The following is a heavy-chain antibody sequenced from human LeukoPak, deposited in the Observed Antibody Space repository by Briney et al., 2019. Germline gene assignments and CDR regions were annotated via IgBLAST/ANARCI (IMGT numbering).Heavy chain of an antibody. D-gene: IGHD3-22*01. CDR3: ARANYYDSSGSIANWFDP. V-gene: IGHV4-59*08. CDR2: IYYSGST. CDR1: GGSISSYY. J-gene: IGHJ5*02. Sequence: TSETLSLTCTVSGGSISSYYWSWIRQPPGKGLEGIGYIYYSGSTNYNPSLKSRVTISVDTSKNQFSLKLSSVTAADTAVYYCARANYYDSSGSIANWFDPWGQGTLVTVSS.